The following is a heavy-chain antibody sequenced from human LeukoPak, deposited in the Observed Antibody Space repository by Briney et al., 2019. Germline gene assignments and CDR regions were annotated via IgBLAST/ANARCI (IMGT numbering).Heavy chain of an antibody. CDR3: APDSSNYYDSSGYYYDYFYMDV. D-gene: IGHD3-22*01. CDR1: GFIVSKSC. Sequence: GGSLRLSCAASGFIVSKSCMNWVRQAPGKGLEWVSVIYGDDSTYYADSVKGRFTISRDNSKNMLYLQMNSLRAEDTAVYYCAPDSSNYYDSSGYYYDYFYMDVRGEGTTVTVTS. CDR2: IYGDDST. V-gene: IGHV3-53*01. J-gene: IGHJ6*03.